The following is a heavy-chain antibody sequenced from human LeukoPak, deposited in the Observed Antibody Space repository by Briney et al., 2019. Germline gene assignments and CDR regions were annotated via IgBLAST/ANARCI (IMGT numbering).Heavy chain of an antibody. V-gene: IGHV3-49*04. CDR2: IRSQDLGATT. D-gene: IGHD3-10*01. CDR1: GFIFGDYT. CDR3: TRTPRSAGDYYDT. J-gene: IGHJ3*02. Sequence: GGSLRLSCTVSGFIFGDYTMNWVRQAPGKGLEWVSFIRSQDLGATTAYAASVKGRFTILRDDSKSIAYLQMNSLKTDDTAVYYCTRTPRSAGDYYDTWGQGTMVTVSS.